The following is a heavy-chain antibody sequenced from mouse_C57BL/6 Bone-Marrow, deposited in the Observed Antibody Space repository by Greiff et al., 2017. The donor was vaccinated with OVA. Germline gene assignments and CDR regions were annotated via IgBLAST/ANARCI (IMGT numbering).Heavy chain of an antibody. CDR3: ARHESTTVPLDY. CDR2: ISSGGSYT. CDR1: GFTFSSYG. Sequence: EVQLKESGGDLVKPGGSLKLSCAASGFTFSSYGMSWVRQTPDKRLEWVATISSGGSYTYYPDSVKGRFTISRDNAKNTLYLQMSSLKSEDTAMYYCARHESTTVPLDYWGQGTTLTVSS. V-gene: IGHV5-6*01. J-gene: IGHJ2*01. D-gene: IGHD1-1*01.